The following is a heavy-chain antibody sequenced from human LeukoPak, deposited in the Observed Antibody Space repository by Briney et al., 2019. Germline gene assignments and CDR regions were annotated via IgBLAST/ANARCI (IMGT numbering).Heavy chain of an antibody. CDR1: GFTFSSYG. V-gene: IGHV3-30*18. Sequence: GGSLRLSCAASGFTFSSYGMHWVRQATGKGLEWVAVISYDGSNKYYADSVKGRFTISRDNSKNTLYLQMNSLRAEDTAVYYCANGPHVDSSTDAFDIWGQGTMVTVSS. CDR3: ANGPHVDSSTDAFDI. J-gene: IGHJ3*02. CDR2: ISYDGSNK. D-gene: IGHD6-13*01.